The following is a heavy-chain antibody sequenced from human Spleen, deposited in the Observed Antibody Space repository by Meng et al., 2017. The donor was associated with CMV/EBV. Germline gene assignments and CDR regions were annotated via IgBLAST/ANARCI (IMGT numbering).Heavy chain of an antibody. V-gene: IGHV4-34*01. CDR3: VCGSGYTFDV. J-gene: IGHJ3*01. D-gene: IGHD5-24*01. CDR2: NNHSGST. Sequence: SETLSLTCAVYGGSFNGYYWSWIRQPPGKGLEWIGENNHSGSTNYNPSLKSRVTISEDTSKHQLSLNLRFVTAADTAMYYCVCGSGYTFDVWGQGTVVTVSS. CDR1: GGSFNGYY.